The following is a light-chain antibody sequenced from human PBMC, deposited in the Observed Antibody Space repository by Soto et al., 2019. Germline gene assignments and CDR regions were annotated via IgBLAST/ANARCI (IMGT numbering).Light chain of an antibody. CDR3: SSFTTSPSYV. J-gene: IGLJ1*01. CDR2: DVS. CDR1: SSDVGGYNS. Sequence: QSALTQPASVSGSPGQSIAISCTGTSSDVGGYNSVSWYQQYPGKAPKLMIHDVSNRPSGVSNRFSGSKSGNTASLTISGLQAEDEADYYCSSFTTSPSYVFGSGTKLTVL. V-gene: IGLV2-14*01.